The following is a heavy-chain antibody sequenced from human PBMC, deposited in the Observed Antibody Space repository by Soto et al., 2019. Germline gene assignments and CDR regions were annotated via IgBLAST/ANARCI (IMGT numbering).Heavy chain of an antibody. CDR3: AGYNWNYYFDP. CDR1: GGSVRDGSYY. Sequence: SETLSLTCTVSGGSVRDGSYYWAWLRQPPGKGLEWIGHIYHSGSTIYNPSLKSRVTISIDTSKSQFSLNPNSMTAADTAVYYCAGYNWNYYFDPWGQGTLVTVSS. V-gene: IGHV4-61*01. CDR2: IYHSGST. J-gene: IGHJ5*02. D-gene: IGHD1-7*01.